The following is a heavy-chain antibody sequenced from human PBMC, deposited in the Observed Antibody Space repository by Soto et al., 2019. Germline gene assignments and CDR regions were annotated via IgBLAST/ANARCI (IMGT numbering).Heavy chain of an antibody. CDR1: GFKFDDFG. V-gene: IGHV3-9*01. CDR3: AREKSIAARPFDY. J-gene: IGHJ4*02. D-gene: IGHD6-6*01. Sequence: PGGSLRLSCAASGFKFDDFGMHWVRQPPGKGLEWVSCISWNSGLIGYADSVKGRFTISRDNAKNSLYLQMNSLRADDTAFYYCAREKSIAARPFDYWGEGTLVTVS. CDR2: ISWNSGLI.